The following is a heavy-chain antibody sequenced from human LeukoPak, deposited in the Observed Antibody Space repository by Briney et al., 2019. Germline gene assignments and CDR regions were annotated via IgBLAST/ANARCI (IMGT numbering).Heavy chain of an antibody. CDR2: ISSNGGST. CDR3: ARAITMIVVAAPDY. V-gene: IGHV3-64*01. D-gene: IGHD3-22*01. J-gene: IGHJ4*02. Sequence: GGSLRLSCAASGFTFSSYAMHWVRQAPGKGLEYVSAISSNGGSTYYANSVKGRFTISRDNSKNTLYLQMGSLRAEDMAVYYCARAITMIVVAAPDYWGQGTLATVSS. CDR1: GFTFSSYA.